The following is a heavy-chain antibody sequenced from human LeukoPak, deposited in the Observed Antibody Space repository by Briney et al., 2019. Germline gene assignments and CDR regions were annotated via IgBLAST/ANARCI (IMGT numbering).Heavy chain of an antibody. CDR1: GGSISSGGYS. Sequence: SETLSLTCAVSGGSISSGGYSWSWIRQPPGKGLEWIGYIYHSGSTYYNPSLKSRVTISVDRSKNQFSLKLSSVTAADTAVYYRAREYRPLAYFDYWGQGTLVTVSS. CDR3: AREYRPLAYFDY. V-gene: IGHV4-30-2*01. D-gene: IGHD1-14*01. J-gene: IGHJ4*02. CDR2: IYHSGST.